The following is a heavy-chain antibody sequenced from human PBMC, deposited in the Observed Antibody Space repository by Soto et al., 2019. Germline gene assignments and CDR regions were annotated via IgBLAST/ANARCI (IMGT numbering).Heavy chain of an antibody. Sequence: SQTLSLTCAISGGSLSANGVAWNCLRQSPSRGLERLGRTYYRSKWYSHYAVSEQSRISVNPDTSRNQFSLQLNSVTPEDTAVYYCARGAYSAFDYWGQGSLVTVSS. CDR3: ARGAYSAFDY. D-gene: IGHD2-21*01. CDR1: GGSLSANGVA. J-gene: IGHJ4*02. V-gene: IGHV6-1*01. CDR2: TYYRSKWYS.